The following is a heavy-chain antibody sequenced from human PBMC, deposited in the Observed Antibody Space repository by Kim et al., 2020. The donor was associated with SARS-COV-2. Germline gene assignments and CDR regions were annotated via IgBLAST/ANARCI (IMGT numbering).Heavy chain of an antibody. CDR2: IVVGSGNT. V-gene: IGHV1-58*01. D-gene: IGHD3-9*01. CDR1: GFTFTSSA. Sequence: SVKVSCKASGFTFTSSAVQWVRQARGQRLEWIGWIVVGSGNTNYAQKFQERVTITRDMSTSTAYMELSSLRSEDTAVYYCAADPDILTALDAFDIWGQGTMVTVSS. J-gene: IGHJ3*02. CDR3: AADPDILTALDAFDI.